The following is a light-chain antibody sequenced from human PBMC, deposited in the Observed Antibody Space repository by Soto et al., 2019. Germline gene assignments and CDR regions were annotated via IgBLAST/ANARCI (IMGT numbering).Light chain of an antibody. V-gene: IGLV2-14*03. CDR1: RSDVGAYDF. J-gene: IGLJ1*01. CDR3: SSYTTSSTRV. Sequence: QSVLTQPASVSGSPGQPITISCTGTRSDVGAYDFVSWYQQHPDKAPKLMIYEVRNRPSGVSNRFSGSKSVNTATLTISGLQAEDEADYYCSSYTTSSTRVFGTGTKVTVL. CDR2: EVR.